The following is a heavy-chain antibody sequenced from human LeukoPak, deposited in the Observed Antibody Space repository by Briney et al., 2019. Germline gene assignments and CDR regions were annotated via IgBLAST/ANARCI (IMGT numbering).Heavy chain of an antibody. V-gene: IGHV4-59*11. J-gene: IGHJ4*02. CDR3: ARDAYSSSWYHPWDY. Sequence: SETLSLTCTVSGGSISGHYWGWIRQPPGKGLEFIGYIYYTGSTNYNPSLKSRVTISLDTSKNQVSLKLSSVTAADTAVYYCARDAYSSSWYHPWDYWGQGTLVTVSS. D-gene: IGHD6-13*01. CDR2: IYYTGST. CDR1: GGSISGHY.